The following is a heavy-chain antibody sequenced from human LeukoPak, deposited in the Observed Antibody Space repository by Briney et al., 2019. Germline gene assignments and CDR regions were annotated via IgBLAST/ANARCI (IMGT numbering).Heavy chain of an antibody. V-gene: IGHV3-21*01. J-gene: IGHJ4*02. D-gene: IGHD2-15*01. CDR2: ISSGSSYI. Sequence: GGSLRLSCAASGFTFSTYSMNWVRQAPGKGLEWVSSISSGSSYIYYADSVKGRFTTSRDNAKNSLYLQMNSLRAEDTAVYYCARDLYCSGGSCAGYFDYWGQGTLVTVSS. CDR3: ARDLYCSGGSCAGYFDY. CDR1: GFTFSTYS.